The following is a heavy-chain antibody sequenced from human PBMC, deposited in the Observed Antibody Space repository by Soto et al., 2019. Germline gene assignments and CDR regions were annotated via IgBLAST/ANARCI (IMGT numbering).Heavy chain of an antibody. CDR3: AKVVPRQYIVLMVYAYYYYYGMDV. J-gene: IGHJ6*02. Sequence: GGSLRLSCAASGFTFSSYAMSWVRQAPGKGLEWVSAISGSGGSTYYADSVKGRFTISRDNSKNTLYLQINSLRAEDTVVYYCAKVVPRQYIVLMVYAYYYYYGMDVWGQGTTVTVSS. CDR2: ISGSGGST. CDR1: GFTFSSYA. D-gene: IGHD2-8*01. V-gene: IGHV3-23*01.